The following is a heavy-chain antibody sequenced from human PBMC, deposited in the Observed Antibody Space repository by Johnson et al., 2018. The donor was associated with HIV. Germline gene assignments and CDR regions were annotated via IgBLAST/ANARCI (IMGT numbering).Heavy chain of an antibody. CDR1: GFTFSSYA. CDR3: AREGGGYDGKGAFDI. D-gene: IGHD5-12*01. CDR2: ISYDGSNK. Sequence: QVQLVESGGGVVQPGRSLRLSCAASGFTFSSYAMHWVRQAPGKGLEWVAVISYDGSNKYYADSVKGRFTISRDNSKNTLYLQMNSLRAEDTAVYYGAREGGGYDGKGAFDIWGQGTMVTVSS. V-gene: IGHV3-30-3*01. J-gene: IGHJ3*02.